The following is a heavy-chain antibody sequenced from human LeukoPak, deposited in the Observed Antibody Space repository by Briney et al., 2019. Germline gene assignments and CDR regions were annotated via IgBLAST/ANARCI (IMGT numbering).Heavy chain of an antibody. D-gene: IGHD6-13*01. CDR3: ARSSSSFAGYYGMDV. CDR2: ISAYNGNT. CDR1: GYTFTSYG. V-gene: IGHV1-18*01. J-gene: IGHJ6*02. Sequence: VASVKVSCKASGYTFTSYGISWVRQAPGQGLEWMGWISAYNGNTNYAQKLQGRVTMTTDTSTSTAYMELRSLRSDDTAVYYCARSSSSFAGYYGMDVWGQGTTVTVSS.